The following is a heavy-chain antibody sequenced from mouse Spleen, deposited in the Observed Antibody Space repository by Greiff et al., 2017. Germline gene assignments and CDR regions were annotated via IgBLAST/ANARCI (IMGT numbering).Heavy chain of an antibody. CDR3: ARLEVRRSYYYAMDY. CDR2: IYPGSGST. Sequence: QVQLQQPGAELVKPGASVKMSCKASGYTFTSYWITWVKQRPGQGLEWIGDIYPGSGSTNYNEKFKSKATLTVDTSSSTAYMQLSSLTSEDSAVYYCARLEVRRSYYYAMDYWGQGTSVTVSS. V-gene: IGHV1-55*01. D-gene: IGHD2-14*01. J-gene: IGHJ4*01. CDR1: GYTFTSYW.